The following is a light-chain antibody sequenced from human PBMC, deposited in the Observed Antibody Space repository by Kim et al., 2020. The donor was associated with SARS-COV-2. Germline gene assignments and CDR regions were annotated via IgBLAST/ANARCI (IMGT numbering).Light chain of an antibody. Sequence: EIVMTQSPATLTVSPGERATLTCRASQSVSSNLAWYQQKHGQAPRLLIYGASTRATGIPARFSGSGSGTEFTLTISSLQSEDVAVYYCQQYNNWPRTFGQGTKVEIK. J-gene: IGKJ1*01. CDR2: GAS. V-gene: IGKV3-15*01. CDR1: QSVSSN. CDR3: QQYNNWPRT.